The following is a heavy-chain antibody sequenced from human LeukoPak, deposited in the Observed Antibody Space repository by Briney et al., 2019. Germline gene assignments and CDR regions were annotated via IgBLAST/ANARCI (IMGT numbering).Heavy chain of an antibody. J-gene: IGHJ4*02. CDR3: ARHVVGLGFDY. V-gene: IGHV3-21*01. CDR1: AFTFSTYT. CDR2: ITTSSSYI. D-gene: IGHD3-22*01. Sequence: GGSLRLSCAASAFTFSTYTMNWVRQAPGKGLEWVSSITTSSSYIYYADSVKGRFTISRDNAKNSLYLQMNSLRAEDTAVYYCARHVVGLGFDYWGQGTLVTVSS.